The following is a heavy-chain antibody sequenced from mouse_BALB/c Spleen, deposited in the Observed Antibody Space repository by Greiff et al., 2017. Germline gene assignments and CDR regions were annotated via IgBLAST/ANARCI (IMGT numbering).Heavy chain of an antibody. V-gene: IGHV2-9*02. Sequence: VMLVESGPGLVAPSQSLSITCTVSGFSLTSYGVHWVRQPPGKGLEWLGVIWAGGSTNYNSALMSRLSISKDNSKSQVFLKMNSLQTDDTAMYYCARDHYDGYYDWFAYWGQGTLVTVSA. CDR1: GFSLTSYG. CDR2: IWAGGST. D-gene: IGHD2-3*01. J-gene: IGHJ3*01. CDR3: ARDHYDGYYDWFAY.